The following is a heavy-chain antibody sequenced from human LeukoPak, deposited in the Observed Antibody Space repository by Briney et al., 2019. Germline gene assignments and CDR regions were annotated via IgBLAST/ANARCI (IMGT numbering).Heavy chain of an antibody. CDR2: IYSSGST. CDR3: ARDDSSGYINYYMDV. J-gene: IGHJ6*03. D-gene: IGHD3-22*01. V-gene: IGHV4-4*07. Sequence: SETLSLTCTVSGGSISSYYWTWIRQPAGKGLEWTGRIYSSGSTNYNPSLKSRVTMSVDTSKNQFSLRLSSVTAADTAVYYCARDDSSGYINYYMDVWGKGTTVTVSS. CDR1: GGSISSYY.